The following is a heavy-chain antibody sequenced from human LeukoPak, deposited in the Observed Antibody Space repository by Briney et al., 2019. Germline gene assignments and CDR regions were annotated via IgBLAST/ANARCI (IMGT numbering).Heavy chain of an antibody. V-gene: IGHV1-2*02. J-gene: IGHJ5*02. CDR2: INPNSGGT. CDR3: ARVNSITIFGVALVTGWFDP. Sequence: ASVKVSCKASGYTFTGYYMHWVRQAPGQGLEWMGWINPNSGGTNYAQQFQGRVTITRDTSISTACMELSRLRSDDTAVYYCARVNSITIFGVALVTGWFDPWGQGTLVTVSS. D-gene: IGHD3-3*01. CDR1: GYTFTGYY.